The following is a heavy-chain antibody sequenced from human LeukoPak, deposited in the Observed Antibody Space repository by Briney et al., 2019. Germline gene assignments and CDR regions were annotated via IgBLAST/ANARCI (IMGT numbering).Heavy chain of an antibody. Sequence: SQTLSLTCAVSGGSISSGGYSWSWIRQPPGKGLEWIGYIYHSGSTYYNPSLKSRVTISVDRSKNQFSPKLSSVTAADTAVYYCARDGGYGENVLYGMDVWGQGTTVTVSS. V-gene: IGHV4-30-2*01. CDR3: ARDGGYGENVLYGMDV. CDR1: GGSISSGGYS. CDR2: IYHSGST. D-gene: IGHD4-17*01. J-gene: IGHJ6*02.